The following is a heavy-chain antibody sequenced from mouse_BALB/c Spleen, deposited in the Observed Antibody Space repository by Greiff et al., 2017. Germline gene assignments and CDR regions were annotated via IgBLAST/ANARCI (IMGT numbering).Heavy chain of an antibody. J-gene: IGHJ2*01. CDR1: GYAFTNYL. D-gene: IGHD2-10*02. V-gene: IGHV1-54*01. CDR3: KRSGYGNYVFDY. CDR2: INPGSGGT. Sequence: QVQLQQSGAELVRPGTSVKVSCKASGYAFTNYLIEWVKQRPGQGLEWIGVINPGSGGTNYNEKFKGKATLTADKSSSTAYMQLSSLTSDDSAVYYCKRSGYGNYVFDYGGQGTTPPVSS.